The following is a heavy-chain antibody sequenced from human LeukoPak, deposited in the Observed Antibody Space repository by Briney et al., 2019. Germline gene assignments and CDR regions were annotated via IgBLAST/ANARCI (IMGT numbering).Heavy chain of an antibody. CDR1: GFTFTSYS. D-gene: IGHD1-26*01. Sequence: GGCLRVSCAASGFTFTSYSMRSVRQAPGKGLEWVSYISSSSSTIYYADSVKGRFTISRDNAKNSLYLQMNSLRAEDTAVYYCARGVEVGANGYFDYWGQGTLVTVSS. CDR3: ARGVEVGANGYFDY. J-gene: IGHJ4*02. V-gene: IGHV3-48*04. CDR2: ISSSSSTI.